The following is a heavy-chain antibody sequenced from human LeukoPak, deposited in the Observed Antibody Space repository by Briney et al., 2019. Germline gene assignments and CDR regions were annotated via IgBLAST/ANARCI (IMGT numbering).Heavy chain of an antibody. CDR2: IIPIFGTA. CDR3: ARDRVANNYDSSGTDY. D-gene: IGHD3-22*01. CDR1: GGTFSSYA. J-gene: IGHJ4*02. V-gene: IGHV1-69*13. Sequence: GASVKVSCKASGGTFSSYAISWVRQAPGQGLEWVGGIIPIFGTANYAQKFQGRVTITADESTSTAYMELSSLRSEDTAVYYCARDRVANNYDSSGTDYWGQGTLVTVSS.